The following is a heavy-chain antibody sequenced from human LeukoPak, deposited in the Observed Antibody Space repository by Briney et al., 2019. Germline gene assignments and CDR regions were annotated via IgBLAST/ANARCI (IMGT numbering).Heavy chain of an antibody. V-gene: IGHV3-48*03. Sequence: PGGSLRLSCAASGFTFSSYEMNWVRQAPGKGLEWVSYISSSGSTIYYADSVKGRFTISRDNAKNSLYLQMNSLRAEDTALYHCARGITMVRGVIITSWLVRWYYDYVWGSYRYEWGQGTLVTVSS. D-gene: IGHD3-16*02. CDR3: ARGITMVRGVIITSWLVRWYYDYVWGSYRYE. J-gene: IGHJ4*02. CDR1: GFTFSSYE. CDR2: ISSSGSTI.